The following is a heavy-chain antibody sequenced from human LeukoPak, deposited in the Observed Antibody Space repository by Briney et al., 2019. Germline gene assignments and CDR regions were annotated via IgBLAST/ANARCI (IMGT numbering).Heavy chain of an antibody. J-gene: IGHJ4*02. Sequence: GGSLRLSCAASGFTFSSYAMHWVRQAPGKGLEWVAVISYDGSNKYYADSVKGRFTISRDNSKNTLYLQMNSLRAEDTAVYYCARDTLGYCSSTSCRGYFDYWGQGTLVTVSS. CDR2: ISYDGSNK. CDR3: ARDTLGYCSSTSCRGYFDY. CDR1: GFTFSSYA. V-gene: IGHV3-30*04. D-gene: IGHD2-2*03.